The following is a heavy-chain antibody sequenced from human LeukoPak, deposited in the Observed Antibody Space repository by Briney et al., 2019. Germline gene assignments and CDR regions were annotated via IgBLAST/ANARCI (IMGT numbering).Heavy chain of an antibody. CDR1: GFTFSSYW. CDR3: ARDRTYYDFWSGYYHDAFDI. J-gene: IGHJ3*02. V-gene: IGHV3-7*01. CDR2: IKEDGSDK. D-gene: IGHD3-3*01. Sequence: PGGSLRLSCAASGFTFSSYWMSSVRQAPGKGLEWVANIKEDGSDKYYVDSVKRRFTISRDNAKTSLYLQMNSLRAEDTAVYYCARDRTYYDFWSGYYHDAFDIWGQGTMVTASS.